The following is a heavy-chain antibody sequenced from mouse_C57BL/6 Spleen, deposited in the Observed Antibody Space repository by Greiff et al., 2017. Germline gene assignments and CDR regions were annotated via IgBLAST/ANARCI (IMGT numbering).Heavy chain of an antibody. Sequence: QVQLQQSGAELVKPGASVKLSCKASGYTFTSSWMQWVKQRPGQGLDWIGEIVPSDSYTNYNQKFKGKATLTVDTSSRTAYMQRSSLTSDDSAVYYCARYRGYYVAMAYWGQGTSVTVSS. CDR1: GYTFTSSW. CDR3: ARYRGYYVAMAY. J-gene: IGHJ4*01. CDR2: IVPSDSYT. D-gene: IGHD2-3*01. V-gene: IGHV1-50*01.